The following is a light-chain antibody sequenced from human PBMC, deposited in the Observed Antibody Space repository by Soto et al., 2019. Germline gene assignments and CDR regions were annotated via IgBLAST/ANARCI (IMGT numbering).Light chain of an antibody. CDR2: DAS. J-gene: IGKJ5*01. V-gene: IGKV3-15*01. CDR1: ESVGRH. CDR3: QQDKERSPN. Sequence: VPQTTAALNVSPGARATLSCRAGESVGRHLAWYHQKPGQAPKLLIFDASTRATGVPARFSGSGSGTEFTLTVSSLQSEDIAVDFCQQDKERSPNFAQGTRLEIK.